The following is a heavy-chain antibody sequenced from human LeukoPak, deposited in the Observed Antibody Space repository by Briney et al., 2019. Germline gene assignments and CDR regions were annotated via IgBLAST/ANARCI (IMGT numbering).Heavy chain of an antibody. J-gene: IGHJ5*02. D-gene: IGHD3-22*01. CDR2: IYTSGGTSGRT. CDR3: AWGDSSGYPFDP. V-gene: IGHV4-61*02. Sequence: PSETLSLTCTVSGGSISSGNYYWSWIRQPAGKGLEYIGRIYTSGGTSGRTYYNPSLKSRVTISVDTSKNQFSLKLSPVTAADSAVYYCAWGDSSGYPFDPWGQGTLVTVSS. CDR1: GGSISSGNYY.